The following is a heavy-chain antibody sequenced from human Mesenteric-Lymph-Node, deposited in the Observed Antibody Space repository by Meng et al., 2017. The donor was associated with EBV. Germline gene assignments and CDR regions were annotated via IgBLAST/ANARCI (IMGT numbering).Heavy chain of an antibody. J-gene: IGHJ2*01. Sequence: QVQLQQSGPGLVKPSXPPSLTCAISGDSVSSSSAAWTWIRQSPSRGLEWLGRTYYRSKWYNDYAVFVKSRITINPDTSKNQFSLQLNSVTPEDTAVYYCARGATSVFDLWGRGTLVTVSS. V-gene: IGHV6-1*01. CDR2: TYYRSKWYN. CDR3: ARGATSVFDL. CDR1: GDSVSSSSAA.